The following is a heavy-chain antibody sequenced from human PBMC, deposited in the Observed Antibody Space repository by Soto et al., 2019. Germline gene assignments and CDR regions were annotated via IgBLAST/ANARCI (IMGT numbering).Heavy chain of an antibody. CDR2: ISAYNGNT. D-gene: IGHD2-15*01. CDR1: GYTFTSYG. Sequence: QVQLVQSGAEVKKPGASVKVSCKASGYTFTSYGISWVRQAPGQGLEWMGWISAYNGNTNYAQKLQARVTMTPDASTSTAYMELRSLRSDDTAVYYCARKVPVVAKFYSDYWGQGTLVTVSS. V-gene: IGHV1-18*04. J-gene: IGHJ4*02. CDR3: ARKVPVVAKFYSDY.